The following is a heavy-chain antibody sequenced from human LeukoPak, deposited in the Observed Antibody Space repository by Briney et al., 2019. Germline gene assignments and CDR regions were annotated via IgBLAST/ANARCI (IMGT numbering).Heavy chain of an antibody. Sequence: GGSLRLSCAASGFTFSSYWMNWARQAPGKGLEWVASINHNGNVNYYVDSVKGRFTISRDNAKNSLYLQMSNLRAEDMAVYFCARRGGLDVWGQGATVTVSS. V-gene: IGHV3-7*03. CDR3: ARRGGLDV. J-gene: IGHJ6*02. CDR1: GFTFSSYW. CDR2: INHNGNVN.